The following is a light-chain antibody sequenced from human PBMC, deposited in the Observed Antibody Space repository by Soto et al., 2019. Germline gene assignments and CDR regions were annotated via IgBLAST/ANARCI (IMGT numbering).Light chain of an antibody. Sequence: PVERVTLSCRASQSVSSSYLTWYQQKPGQAPRLLIYDASNRATGIPARFSGSGSETDFTLTISDVEPEDFAVYYCHQRQSWPRTFGQGTKVDIK. J-gene: IGKJ1*01. CDR2: DAS. CDR1: QSVSSSY. V-gene: IGKV3-11*01. CDR3: HQRQSWPRT.